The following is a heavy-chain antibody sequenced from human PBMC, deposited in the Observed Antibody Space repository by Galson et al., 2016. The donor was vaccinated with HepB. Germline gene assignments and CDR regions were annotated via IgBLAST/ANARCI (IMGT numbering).Heavy chain of an antibody. CDR1: GYTFNNYG. V-gene: IGHV1-18*01. CDR3: ARGGHGYNWMRPLDY. J-gene: IGHJ4*02. CDR2: ISTYNRDT. Sequence: SVKVSCKASGYTFNNYGINWVRQAPGQGLEWMGCISTYNRDTIYAQNFQGRVTMTTDTSTSTAYMELRSLRSDDTAVYYCARGGHGYNWMRPLDYWGQGTLVTVSS. D-gene: IGHD5-24*01.